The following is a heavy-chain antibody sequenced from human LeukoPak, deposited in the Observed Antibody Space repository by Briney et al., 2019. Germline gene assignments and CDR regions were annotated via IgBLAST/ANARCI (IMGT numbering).Heavy chain of an antibody. CDR3: ARDRNGVLLWFGELLTY. V-gene: IGHV3-11*04. Sequence: GGSLRLSCAASGVTFSDYYMSWVRQAAGKGVEGVSYISSSCSTIYYADSVKARFTISSDNAKNSLYLQMNSLRADDTAVYYCARDRNGVLLWFGELLTYWGQGPLVTVSS. D-gene: IGHD3-10*01. CDR1: GVTFSDYY. J-gene: IGHJ4*02. CDR2: ISSSCSTI.